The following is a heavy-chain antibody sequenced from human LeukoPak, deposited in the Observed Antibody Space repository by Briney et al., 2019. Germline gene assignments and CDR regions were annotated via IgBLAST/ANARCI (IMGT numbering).Heavy chain of an antibody. D-gene: IGHD6-6*01. CDR1: GYTFTSYG. CDR2: ISAYNGNT. CDR3: ARDEYSSSSYAFDI. J-gene: IGHJ3*02. V-gene: IGHV1-18*01. Sequence: ASVKVSCKASGYTFTSYGISWVRQAPGQGLEWMGRISAYNGNTNYAQKLQGRVTMTTDTSTSTAYMELSRLRSDDTAVYYCARDEYSSSSYAFDIWGQGTMVTVSS.